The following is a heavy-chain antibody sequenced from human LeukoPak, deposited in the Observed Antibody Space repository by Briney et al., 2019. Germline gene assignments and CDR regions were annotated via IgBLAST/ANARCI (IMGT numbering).Heavy chain of an antibody. CDR3: AKSITMIVVVITNDY. D-gene: IGHD3-22*01. Sequence: GGSLRLSCAASGFSFSSYGMHWVRQAPGKGLEWVAVIWYDGSNKNYADSVKGRFTISRDNSKNTLYLQMNSLRAEDTAVYYCAKSITMIVVVITNDYWGQGTLVTVSS. V-gene: IGHV3-33*06. J-gene: IGHJ4*02. CDR1: GFSFSSYG. CDR2: IWYDGSNK.